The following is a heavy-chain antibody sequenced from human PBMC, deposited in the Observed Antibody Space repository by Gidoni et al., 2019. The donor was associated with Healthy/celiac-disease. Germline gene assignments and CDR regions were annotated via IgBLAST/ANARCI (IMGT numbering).Heavy chain of an antibody. D-gene: IGHD3-10*01. J-gene: IGHJ4*02. CDR2: ISGSGGRT. V-gene: IGHV3-23*01. CDR3: AKDGLLWFGELLPGSYFDY. CDR1: GFTFSSYA. Sequence: EVQLLASGGGLVQPGGSLRLSCAASGFTFSSYAMSWVRQAPGKGLEWVSAISGSGGRTYYADSVKGRFTISRDNSKNTLYLQMNSLRAEDTAVYYCAKDGLLWFGELLPGSYFDYWGQGTLVTVSS.